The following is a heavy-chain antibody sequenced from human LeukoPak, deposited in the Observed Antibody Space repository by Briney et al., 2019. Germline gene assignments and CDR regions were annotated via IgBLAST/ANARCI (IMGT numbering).Heavy chain of an antibody. CDR3: AIDLGYYYDSSGYIY. J-gene: IGHJ4*02. CDR1: GFTFSSYG. D-gene: IGHD3-22*01. CDR2: IWYDGSNK. V-gene: IGHV3-33*01. Sequence: PGGSLRLSCAASGFTFSSYGMHWVRQAPGKGLEWVAVIWYDGSNKYYADSVKARFTISRDNSKNTLYLQMNSLRAEDTAVYYCAIDLGYYYDSSGYIYWGQGTLVTVSS.